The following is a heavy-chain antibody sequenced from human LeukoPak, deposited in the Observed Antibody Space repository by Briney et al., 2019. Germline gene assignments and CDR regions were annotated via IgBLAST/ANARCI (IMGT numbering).Heavy chain of an antibody. D-gene: IGHD6-19*01. CDR3: AREGIAVADDAFDI. Sequence: SETLSLTCAVYGGSFSGYYWSWIRQPPGKGLEWIGSIYYSGSTYYNPSLKSRVTISVDTSKNQFSLKLSSVTAADTAVYYCAREGIAVADDAFDIWGQGTMVTVSS. V-gene: IGHV4-34*01. J-gene: IGHJ3*02. CDR2: IYYSGST. CDR1: GGSFSGYY.